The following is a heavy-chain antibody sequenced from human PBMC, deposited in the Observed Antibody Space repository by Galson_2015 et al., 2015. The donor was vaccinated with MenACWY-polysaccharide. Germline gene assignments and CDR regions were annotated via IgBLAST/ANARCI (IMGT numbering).Heavy chain of an antibody. J-gene: IGHJ3*02. CDR3: ARSAWLDI. CDR2: ISSSSGII. CDR1: GFTFSDYY. D-gene: IGHD6-25*01. Sequence: SLRLSCAAPGFTFSDYYMSWIRQAPGKGLECISHISSSSGIIYYADSVKGRFTISRDNAKNSLYLQMNSLRAEDTAMYYCARSAWLDIWGQGTMVTVSS. V-gene: IGHV3-11*01.